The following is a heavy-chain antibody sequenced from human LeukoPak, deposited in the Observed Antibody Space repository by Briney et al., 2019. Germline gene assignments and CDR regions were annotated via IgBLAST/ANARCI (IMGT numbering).Heavy chain of an antibody. D-gene: IGHD3-22*01. Sequence: GGSLRLSCAASGFIFSSYAFNWVRQAPGKGLEWVSFISAKSDNTYYADSVRGRFTISRDNAENSLYLQLNSLRAEDSAVYYCASKSSGYLHWGQGTLVTVSS. CDR2: ISAKSDNT. V-gene: IGHV3-21*01. CDR3: ASKSSGYLH. J-gene: IGHJ1*01. CDR1: GFIFSSYA.